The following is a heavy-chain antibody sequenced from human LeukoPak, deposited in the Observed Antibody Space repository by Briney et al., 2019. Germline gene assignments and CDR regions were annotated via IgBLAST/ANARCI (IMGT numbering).Heavy chain of an antibody. Sequence: ASVKVSCKASGYTFTSYDINWVRQATGQGLEWMGWMNPNSGNTGYAQKFQGRVTITRNTSISTAYMELSSLRSDDTAGYYCARDRRVIGFDYWGQGTLVTVSS. CDR2: MNPNSGNT. CDR3: ARDRRVIGFDY. CDR1: GYTFTSYD. V-gene: IGHV1-8*03. J-gene: IGHJ4*02. D-gene: IGHD2-21*01.